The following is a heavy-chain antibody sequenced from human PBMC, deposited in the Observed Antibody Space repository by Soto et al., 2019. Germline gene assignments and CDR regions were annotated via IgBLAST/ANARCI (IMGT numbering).Heavy chain of an antibody. CDR3: AKEIAVAGDYGMDV. CDR1: GFTFDDYT. CDR2: ISWDGGST. J-gene: IGHJ6*02. D-gene: IGHD6-19*01. Sequence: GGSLRLSCAASGFTFDDYTMHWVRQAPGKGLEWVSLISWDGGSTYYAGSVKGRFTISRHNSKNSLYLQMNSLRTEDTALYYCAKEIAVAGDYGMDVWGQGTTVTVSS. V-gene: IGHV3-43*01.